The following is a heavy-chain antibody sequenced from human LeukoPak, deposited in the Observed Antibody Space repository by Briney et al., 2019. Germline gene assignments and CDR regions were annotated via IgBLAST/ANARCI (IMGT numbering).Heavy chain of an antibody. D-gene: IGHD5-12*01. CDR3: ARASGSGYDIDY. Sequence: SVKVSXKASGGTFSSYAISWVRQAPGQGLEWMGRIIPIFGTANYAQKFQGRVTITTDESTSTAYMELSSLRSEDTAVYYCARASGSGYDIDYWGQGTLVTVSS. CDR1: GGTFSSYA. CDR2: IIPIFGTA. J-gene: IGHJ4*02. V-gene: IGHV1-69*05.